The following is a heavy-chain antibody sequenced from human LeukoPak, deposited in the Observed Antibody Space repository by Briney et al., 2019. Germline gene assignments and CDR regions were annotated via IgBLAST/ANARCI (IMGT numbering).Heavy chain of an antibody. CDR1: GYTFTNYG. J-gene: IGHJ3*02. CDR2: ISGYSGDT. D-gene: IGHD2-2*01. V-gene: IGHV1-18*01. Sequence: ASVKVSCKASGYTFTNYGITWVRQAPGQGLEWMGWISGYSGDTNYAQNLQGRVAMTTDTSTSTAYMELTSLRSDDTAVYYGARDHVVGKGYCSSTSCFTEAFDIWGQGTMVTVSS. CDR3: ARDHVVGKGYCSSTSCFTEAFDI.